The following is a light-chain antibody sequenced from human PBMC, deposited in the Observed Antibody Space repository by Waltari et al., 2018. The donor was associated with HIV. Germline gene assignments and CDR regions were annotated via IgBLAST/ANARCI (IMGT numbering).Light chain of an antibody. CDR2: AAS. CDR3: QQGYITPPIT. Sequence: IRMTQSPSSLSASVGDSVTITCRASQSISSYLNWYQQKPGKAPKLLISAASRLQSGVPSRFSGSGFGTEFTVTISSLQPEDFATYYCQQGYITPPITFGQGTRLDIK. J-gene: IGKJ5*01. V-gene: IGKV1-39*01. CDR1: QSISSY.